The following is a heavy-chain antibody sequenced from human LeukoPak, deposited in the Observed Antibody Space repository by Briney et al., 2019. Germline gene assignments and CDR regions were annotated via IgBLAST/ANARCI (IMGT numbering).Heavy chain of an antibody. V-gene: IGHV3-66*01. Sequence: GGSLRLSCAASGFTVSTNYMSWVRQAPGKGLEWVSVIYSGDTTFYADSVRGKFTISRDNSKNTLYLQMNSLRAEDTAVYYCASILRSSSGYYFDYWGQGTLFIVSS. D-gene: IGHD3-10*01. CDR3: ASILRSSSGYYFDY. J-gene: IGHJ4*02. CDR2: IYSGDTT. CDR1: GFTVSTNY.